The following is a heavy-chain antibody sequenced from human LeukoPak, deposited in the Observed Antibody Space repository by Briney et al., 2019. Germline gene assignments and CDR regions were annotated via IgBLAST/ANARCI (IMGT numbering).Heavy chain of an antibody. CDR3: AKDNGYYYDRGYFDY. V-gene: IGHV3-23*01. CDR2: IIGSGDST. D-gene: IGHD3-22*01. CDR1: GFTFSSYA. J-gene: IGHJ4*02. Sequence: GGSLRLSCAASGFTFSSYAMSWVRQAPGKGLEWVSAIIGSGDSTYYADSVKGRFTISRDNSKNTLYLQMTSLRAEDTAVYYCAKDNGYYYDRGYFDYWGQGTLVTVSS.